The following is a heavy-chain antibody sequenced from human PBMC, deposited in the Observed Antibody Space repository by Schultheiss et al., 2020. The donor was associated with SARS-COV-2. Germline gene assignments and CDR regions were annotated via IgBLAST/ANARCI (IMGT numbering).Heavy chain of an antibody. D-gene: IGHD6-19*01. CDR3: ARGRYSSGWNHDY. CDR1: GFTFSSSW. CDR2: ISYDGSNK. V-gene: IGHV3-30*03. J-gene: IGHJ4*02. Sequence: GGSLRLSCAASGFTFSSSWMHWVCQAPGKGLEWVAVISYDGSNKYYADSVKGRFTISRDNAKNSLYLQMNSLRAEDTAVYYCARGRYSSGWNHDYWGQGTLVTVSS.